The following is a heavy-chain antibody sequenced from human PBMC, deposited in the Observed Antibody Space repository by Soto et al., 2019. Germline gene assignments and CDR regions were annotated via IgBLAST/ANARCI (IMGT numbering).Heavy chain of an antibody. V-gene: IGHV4-59*01. CDR1: GGSISSYY. D-gene: IGHD4-17*01. J-gene: IGHJ3*02. Sequence: PSETLSLTCTVSGGSISSYYWSWIRQPPGKGLEWIGYIYYSGSTNYNPSLKSRVTISVDTSKNQFSLKLSSVTAADTAVYYCARFDYGGYPDAFDIWGQGTMVTV. CDR2: IYYSGST. CDR3: ARFDYGGYPDAFDI.